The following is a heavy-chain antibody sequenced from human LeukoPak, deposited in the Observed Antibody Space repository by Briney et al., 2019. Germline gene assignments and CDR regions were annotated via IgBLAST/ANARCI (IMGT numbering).Heavy chain of an antibody. CDR3: ARDLTTVVAATLVVANWFDP. Sequence: SETLSLTCTVSGGSISSSSYYWGWIRQPPGKGLEWIGSIYYSGSTYYNPSLKSRVTISVGTSKNQFSLKLSSVTAADTAVYYCARDLTTVVAATLVVANWFDPWGQGTLVTVSS. CDR2: IYYSGST. CDR1: GGSISSSSYY. D-gene: IGHD2-15*01. V-gene: IGHV4-39*07. J-gene: IGHJ5*02.